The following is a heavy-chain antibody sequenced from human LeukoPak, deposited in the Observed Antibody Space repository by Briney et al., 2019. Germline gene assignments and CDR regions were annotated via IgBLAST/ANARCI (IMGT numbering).Heavy chain of an antibody. Sequence: QSGGSLRLSCAASGFAFSYYGMHWVRQAPGKGLEWVAVFWANGNDKYYIDSVKGRFSVSRDNSKNTLYLQMDSLRAEDTPVYYCARRGYTSGWDYWRQATLVTVPS. D-gene: IGHD6-19*01. CDR2: FWANGNDK. CDR1: GFAFSYYG. J-gene: IGHJ4*02. CDR3: ARRGYTSGWDY. V-gene: IGHV3-33*01.